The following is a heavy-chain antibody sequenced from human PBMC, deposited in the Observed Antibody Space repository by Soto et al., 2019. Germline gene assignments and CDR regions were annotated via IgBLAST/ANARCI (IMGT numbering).Heavy chain of an antibody. D-gene: IGHD3-16*01. V-gene: IGHV4-30-2*01. Sequence: SETLSLTCTVSGGSITSGNSYSWSWIRQPPGKGLEWIGSISRSGSTSYNPALEGRVTMSVDRSKNQSSLNLSSVTAADMAVYYCARAVAPYLGTWFDPWGQGTLVTVS. CDR1: GGSITSGNSYS. J-gene: IGHJ5*02. CDR3: ARAVAPYLGTWFDP. CDR2: ISRSGST.